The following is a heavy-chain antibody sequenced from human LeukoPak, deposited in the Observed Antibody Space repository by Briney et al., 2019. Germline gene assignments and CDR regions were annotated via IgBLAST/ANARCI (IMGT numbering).Heavy chain of an antibody. CDR1: GFSLSTSGVG. Sequence: SGPTLVKPXQTLTLTCTFSGFSLSTSGVGVGWIRQPPGKALEWLALIYWNDDKRYSPSLKSRLTITKDTSKNQVVLTMTNMDPVDTATYYCALGIAAVDYWGQGTLVTVSS. J-gene: IGHJ4*02. CDR2: IYWNDDK. V-gene: IGHV2-5*01. CDR3: ALGIAAVDY. D-gene: IGHD6-13*01.